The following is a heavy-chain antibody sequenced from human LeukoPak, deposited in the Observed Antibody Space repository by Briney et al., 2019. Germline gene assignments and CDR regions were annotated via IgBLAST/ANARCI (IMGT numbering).Heavy chain of an antibody. V-gene: IGHV4-59*01. CDR3: ARGGELADCSSTSCYSYYYYYMDV. CDR1: GGSISSYY. CDR2: IHFSGST. Sequence: SETLSLTCTVSGGSISSYYWSWIRQPPGKGLEWIGYIHFSGSTNYNPSLKSRVTVSDDKSKNQFSLKLSSVTAADTAVYYCARGGELADCSSTSCYSYYYYYMDVWGKGTTVTVSS. D-gene: IGHD2-2*02. J-gene: IGHJ6*03.